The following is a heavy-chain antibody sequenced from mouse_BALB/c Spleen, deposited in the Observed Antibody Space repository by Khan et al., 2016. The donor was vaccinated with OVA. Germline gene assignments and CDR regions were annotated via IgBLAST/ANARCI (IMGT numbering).Heavy chain of an antibody. CDR3: ARMDTTSLDY. J-gene: IGHJ2*01. D-gene: IGHD2-3*01. CDR2: IYPGSGNT. CDR1: GYTFTDYY. Sequence: QVQLQQSGTELTRPGASVKLSCKSSGYTFTDYYITWVKQRTGQGLEWIGEIYPGSGNTYYNEKFKGKATLTADKSSNTAYMQLSSLTSADSAVYFCARMDTTSLDYWGQGTTLTVSS. V-gene: IGHV1-77*01.